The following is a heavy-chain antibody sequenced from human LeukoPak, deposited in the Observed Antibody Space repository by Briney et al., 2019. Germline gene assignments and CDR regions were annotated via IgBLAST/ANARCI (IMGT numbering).Heavy chain of an antibody. J-gene: IGHJ1*01. CDR2: INHSGST. CDR3: ARARGNSVHQH. D-gene: IGHD4-23*01. CDR1: GGSFSGYY. Sequence: SETLSLTCAVYGGSFSGYYWSWIRQPPGKGLEWIGEINHSGSTNYNPPLKSRVTISVDTSKNQFSLKLSSVTAADTAVYYCARARGNSVHQHWGQGTLVTVSS. V-gene: IGHV4-34*01.